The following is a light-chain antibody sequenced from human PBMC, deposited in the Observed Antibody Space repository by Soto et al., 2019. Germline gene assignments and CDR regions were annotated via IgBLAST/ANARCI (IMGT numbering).Light chain of an antibody. CDR1: QSLRSGD. CDR2: GAS. J-gene: IGKJ1*01. V-gene: IGKV3-20*01. CDR3: HQYGTSPRT. Sequence: PGERATLSCRASQSLRSGDLACYQQIPGQAPGLLIYGASSRATDIPDGFSGSGSGTDFNLTVSRLAPEDFAVYYCHQYGTSPRTFGQGTKVDIK.